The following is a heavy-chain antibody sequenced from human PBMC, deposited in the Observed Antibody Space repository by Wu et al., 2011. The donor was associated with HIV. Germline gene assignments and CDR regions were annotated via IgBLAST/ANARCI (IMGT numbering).Heavy chain of an antibody. V-gene: IGHV1-69*11. D-gene: IGHD6-19*01. CDR3: ARAGSAWKPFDS. CDR2: VIPILGTT. J-gene: IGHJ4*02. Sequence: QVQLVQSGAEVKKPGSSVKVSCKASGGTFSTYAISWVRQAPGQGPEWMGRVIPILGTTNYAEKFLGRVSIDADESTNTAYLELSSLRSDDTAIFYCARAGSAWKPFDSWGQGTLVTVSP. CDR1: GGTFSTYA.